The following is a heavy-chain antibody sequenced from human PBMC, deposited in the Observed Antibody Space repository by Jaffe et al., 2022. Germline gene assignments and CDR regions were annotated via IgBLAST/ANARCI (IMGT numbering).Heavy chain of an antibody. CDR2: INTNTGNP. Sequence: QVQLVQSGSELKKPGASVKVSCKASGYTFTSYAMNWVRQAPGQGLEWMGWINTNTGNPTYAQGFTGRFVFSLDTSVSTAYLQISSLKAEDTAVYYCASWSYDILTGYYLPLDAFDIWGQGTMVTVSS. D-gene: IGHD3-9*01. V-gene: IGHV7-4-1*02. CDR3: ASWSYDILTGYYLPLDAFDI. CDR1: GYTFTSYA. J-gene: IGHJ3*02.